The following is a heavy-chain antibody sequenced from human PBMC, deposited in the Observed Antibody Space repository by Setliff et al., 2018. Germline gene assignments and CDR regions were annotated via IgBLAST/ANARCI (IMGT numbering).Heavy chain of an antibody. D-gene: IGHD5-12*01. Sequence: PGGSLRLSCAASGFTFSSYSMNWVRQAPGKGLEWISSIGRSGSYIYCADSVKGRFTISRDNAKNSVFLQMNSLRAEDTAVYHCAREEYSGSPEAFDIWGQGTMVTVSS. V-gene: IGHV3-21*01. CDR2: IGRSGSYI. J-gene: IGHJ3*02. CDR3: AREEYSGSPEAFDI. CDR1: GFTFSSYS.